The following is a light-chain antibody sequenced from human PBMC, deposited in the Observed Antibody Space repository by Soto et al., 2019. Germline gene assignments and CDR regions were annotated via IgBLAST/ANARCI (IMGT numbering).Light chain of an antibody. V-gene: IGLV2-14*01. CDR2: DVS. CDR1: SSDVGGYNY. CDR3: SSYTSSSTYV. J-gene: IGLJ1*01. Sequence: QSALTQTASVSGSPGQSITIYCTGNSSDVGGYNYVSWYQQYPGKAPKLMIYDVSNRPSGVSNRFSGSKSGNTASLTISGLQAEDEADYYCSSYTSSSTYVFGTGTKVTVL.